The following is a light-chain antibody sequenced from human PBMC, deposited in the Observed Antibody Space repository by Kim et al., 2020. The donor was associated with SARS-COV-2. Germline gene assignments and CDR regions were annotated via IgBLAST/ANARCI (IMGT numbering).Light chain of an antibody. J-gene: IGKJ2*01. CDR2: GAS. CDR3: QQYGGSPLYT. V-gene: IGKV3-20*01. CDR1: QSISSSY. Sequence: SPGERATVSCRASQSISSSYLAWYQQKPGQAPRLLIYGASRRPTGIPDRFSGSGSGTDFTLTISRLEPEDFAVYYCQQYGGSPLYTFGQGTKLEI.